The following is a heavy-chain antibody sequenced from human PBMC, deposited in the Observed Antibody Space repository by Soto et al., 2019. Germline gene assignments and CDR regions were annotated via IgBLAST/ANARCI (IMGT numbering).Heavy chain of an antibody. CDR3: AAYYDILTGLYY. CDR2: ISSSSSYI. CDR1: GFTFSSYS. D-gene: IGHD3-9*01. V-gene: IGHV3-21*01. Sequence: GGSLRLSCAASGFTFSSYSMNWVRQAPGKGLEWVSSISSSSSYIYYADSVKGRFTISRDNAKNSLYLQMNSLRAEDTAVYYCAAYYDILTGLYYWGQGTLVTVSS. J-gene: IGHJ4*02.